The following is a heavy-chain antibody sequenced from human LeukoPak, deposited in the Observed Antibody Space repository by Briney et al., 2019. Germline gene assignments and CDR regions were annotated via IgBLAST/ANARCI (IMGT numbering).Heavy chain of an antibody. CDR1: GGSFSGYY. Sequence: PSETLSLTCAVYGGSFSGYYWSWIRQPPGKGLEWIGYIYYSGSTNYNPSLKSRVTISVDTSKNQFSLKLSSVTAADTAVYYCARGRYSSGWYPNYGMDVWGQGTTVTVSS. V-gene: IGHV4-59*08. CDR2: IYYSGST. J-gene: IGHJ6*02. D-gene: IGHD6-19*01. CDR3: ARGRYSSGWYPNYGMDV.